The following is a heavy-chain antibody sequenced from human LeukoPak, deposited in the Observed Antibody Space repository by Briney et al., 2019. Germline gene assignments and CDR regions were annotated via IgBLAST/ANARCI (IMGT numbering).Heavy chain of an antibody. J-gene: IGHJ5*02. CDR2: IYTSGST. V-gene: IGHV4-4*07. CDR3: ARDNQIGYSYGYDWFDP. D-gene: IGHD5-18*01. Sequence: SETLSLTCAVYGGSFSGYYWSWIRQPAGKGLEWIGRIYTSGSTNYNPSLKSRVTMSVDTSKNQSSLKLSSVTAADTAVYYCARDNQIGYSYGYDWFDPWGQGTLVTVSS. CDR1: GGSFSGYY.